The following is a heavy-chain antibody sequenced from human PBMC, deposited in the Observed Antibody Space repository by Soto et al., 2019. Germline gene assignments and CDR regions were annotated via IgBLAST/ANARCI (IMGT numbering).Heavy chain of an antibody. CDR3: ARGSGYATRRYNWFDP. V-gene: IGHV4-34*01. Sequence: QVQLQQWGAGLLKPSETLSLTCAVYGGSFSGYYWSWIRQPPGKGLEWIGEINHSGSTNYNPSLKSRVPISVDTSKNQFSLKLSSVTAADTAVYYCARGSGYATRRYNWFDPWGQGTLVTVSS. CDR2: INHSGST. D-gene: IGHD5-12*01. CDR1: GGSFSGYY. J-gene: IGHJ5*02.